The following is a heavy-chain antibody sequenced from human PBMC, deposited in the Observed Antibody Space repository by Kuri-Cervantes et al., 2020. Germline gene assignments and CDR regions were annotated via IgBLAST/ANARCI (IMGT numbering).Heavy chain of an antibody. Sequence: SETLSLTCAVYGGSFSGYYWSWIRQPPGKGLEWIGEINHSGSTNYNPSLKSRVTISVDTSKNQFSLKLSSVTAADTAVYYCARGLGYDILTGDFSGGGRSDYWGQGTLVTVSS. CDR2: INHSGST. CDR1: GGSFSGYY. J-gene: IGHJ4*02. D-gene: IGHD3-9*01. V-gene: IGHV4-34*01. CDR3: ARGLGYDILTGDFSGGGRSDY.